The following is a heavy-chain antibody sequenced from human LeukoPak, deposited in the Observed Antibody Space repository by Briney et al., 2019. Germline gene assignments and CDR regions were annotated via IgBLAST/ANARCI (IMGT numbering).Heavy chain of an antibody. D-gene: IGHD2-2*01. Sequence: GASVKVSCKASGYTFTGYYMHWVRQAPGQGLEWMGLINPNSGGTNYAQKFQGRVTMTRDTSISTAYMELSRLRSDDTAVYYCARSYCSSTSCSVNNWFDPWGQGTLVTVSS. CDR1: GYTFTGYY. J-gene: IGHJ5*02. CDR3: ARSYCSSTSCSVNNWFDP. CDR2: INPNSGGT. V-gene: IGHV1-2*02.